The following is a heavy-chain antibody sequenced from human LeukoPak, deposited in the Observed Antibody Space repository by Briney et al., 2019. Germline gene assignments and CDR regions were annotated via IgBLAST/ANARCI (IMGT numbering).Heavy chain of an antibody. J-gene: IGHJ6*03. Sequence: PGGSLRLSCAASGFTFSSYAMHWVRQAPGKELEWVAVISYDGSNKYYADFVKGRFTISRDNSKNTLYLQMNSLRAEDTAVYYCARVPGEDRFLEWSISSYYMDVWGKGTTVTVSS. CDR2: ISYDGSNK. CDR3: ARVPGEDRFLEWSISSYYMDV. V-gene: IGHV3-30*04. CDR1: GFTFSSYA. D-gene: IGHD3-3*01.